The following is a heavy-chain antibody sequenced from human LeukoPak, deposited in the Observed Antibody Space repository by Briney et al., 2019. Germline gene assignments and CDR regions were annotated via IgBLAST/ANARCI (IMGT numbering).Heavy chain of an antibody. D-gene: IGHD3-9*01. CDR2: IHYSGST. J-gene: IGHJ5*02. CDR3: ARASGVLPSFEWANWFDT. CDR1: CGSIRTSDYY. V-gene: IGHV4-39*01. Sequence: SETLSLTCTVSCGSIRTSDYYWAWIRQPPWRGLEWIGTIHYSGSTFYKPPLKSRLTVSADTSRNQFYMKLSSVTAADTAVYYCARASGVLPSFEWANWFDTWGQGSLVTVSS.